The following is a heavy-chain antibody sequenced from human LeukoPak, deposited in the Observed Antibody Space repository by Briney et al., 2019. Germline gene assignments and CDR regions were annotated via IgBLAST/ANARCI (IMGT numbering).Heavy chain of an antibody. CDR3: ARRGDYFDY. CDR2: IDPSDSYT. J-gene: IGHJ4*02. CDR1: GSRFTSYW. Sequence: GEPLQISCKGSGSRFTSYWISWVRQMPGKGLEWMGRIDPSDSYTNYSPSFQGHVTISADKSINTAYLRWSSLKASDTAMYYCARRGDYFDYWGQGTLVTVSS. D-gene: IGHD2-15*01. V-gene: IGHV5-10-1*01.